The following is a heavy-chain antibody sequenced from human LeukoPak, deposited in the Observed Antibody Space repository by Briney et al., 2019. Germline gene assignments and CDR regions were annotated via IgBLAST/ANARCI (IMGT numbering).Heavy chain of an antibody. CDR2: FDPEDGET. J-gene: IGHJ6*02. CDR3: ATDNPLLSGSYYYGMDV. Sequence: ASVKVSCKVSGYTLIELSMHWVRQAPGKGLEWMGGFDPEDGETIYAQKFQGRVTMTEDTSTDTAYMELSSLRSEDTAVYYCATDNPLLSGSYYYGMDVWGQGTTVTVSS. CDR1: GYTLIELS. V-gene: IGHV1-24*01. D-gene: IGHD3-10*01.